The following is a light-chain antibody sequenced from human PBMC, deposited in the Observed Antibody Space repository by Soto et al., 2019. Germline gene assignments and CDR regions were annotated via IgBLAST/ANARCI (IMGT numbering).Light chain of an antibody. CDR1: SSNIGTNY. CDR3: ATWDDSLRGRV. J-gene: IGLJ3*02. V-gene: IGLV1-47*02. Sequence: QSVLTQPPSASRTPGQRVTISCSGSSSNIGTNYVYWYQQVPGTAPKLLIYSNNQRPSGVPDRFSGSKSGTSASLAIRGLRSEDEADYYCATWDDSLRGRVFGGGTQLTVL. CDR2: SNN.